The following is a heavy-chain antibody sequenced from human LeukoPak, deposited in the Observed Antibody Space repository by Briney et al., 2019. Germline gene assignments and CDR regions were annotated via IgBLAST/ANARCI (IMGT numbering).Heavy chain of an antibody. J-gene: IGHJ3*02. D-gene: IGHD2/OR15-2a*01. Sequence: SETLSLTCTVSGGSISSYYWSWIRQPPGKGLEWIGYIYYSGSTSYNPSLKSRVTISVDTSKNQFSLKLSSVTAADTAVYYCARKMSIGGRVAFDIWGQGTMVTVSS. V-gene: IGHV4-59*08. CDR1: GGSISSYY. CDR3: ARKMSIGGRVAFDI. CDR2: IYYSGST.